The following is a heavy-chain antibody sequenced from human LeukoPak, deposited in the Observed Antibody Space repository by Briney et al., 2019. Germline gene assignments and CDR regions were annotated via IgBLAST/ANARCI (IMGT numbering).Heavy chain of an antibody. Sequence: PGGSLTLSCAASGFTFSSYAMSWVRQAPGKGLEWVSVISGSGGSTYYADSVKGRFTISRDNSKNTLYLQMNSLRAEDTAVYYCAKDVDSSGLYAFDIWGQGTMVTVSS. CDR3: AKDVDSSGLYAFDI. J-gene: IGHJ3*02. CDR2: ISGSGGST. V-gene: IGHV3-23*01. D-gene: IGHD6-19*01. CDR1: GFTFSSYA.